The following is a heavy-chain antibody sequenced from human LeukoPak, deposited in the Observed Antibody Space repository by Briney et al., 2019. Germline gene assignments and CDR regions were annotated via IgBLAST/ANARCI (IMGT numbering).Heavy chain of an antibody. CDR3: TTDLWFGELSVDY. CDR1: GFTFSNAW. V-gene: IGHV3-15*01. CDR2: IKSKTDGGTS. J-gene: IGHJ4*02. D-gene: IGHD3-10*01. Sequence: GGSLRLSCAASGFTFSNAWMSWVRQAPGKGLEWVGRIKSKTDGGTSDYAAPVKGRFTISRDDSKNTLYLQMNSLKTEDTAVYYCTTDLWFGELSVDYWGQGTLVTVSS.